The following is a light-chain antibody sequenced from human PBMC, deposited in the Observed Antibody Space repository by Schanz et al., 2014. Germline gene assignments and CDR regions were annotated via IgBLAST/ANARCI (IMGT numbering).Light chain of an antibody. Sequence: QSALTQPPSVSGSPGQSVTISCTGTSSDIGSYNRVSWYQQPPGAAPKLIIYEVTYRPSGVPDRFSGSKSGNTASLTVSGLQAEDEAEYYCCSYAGTYTYVFGTGTKLTVL. V-gene: IGLV2-18*02. CDR3: CSYAGTYTYV. CDR2: EVT. J-gene: IGLJ1*01. CDR1: SSDIGSYNR.